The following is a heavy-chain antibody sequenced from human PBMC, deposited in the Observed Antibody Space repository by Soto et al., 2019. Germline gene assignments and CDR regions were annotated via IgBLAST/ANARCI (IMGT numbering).Heavy chain of an antibody. V-gene: IGHV3-48*02. D-gene: IGHD3-22*01. CDR3: ARDERSASSGYSNYYYYGMDV. CDR2: ISSSSSTI. Sequence: GGSLRLSCAASGFTFSSYGMHWVRQAPGKGLEWVSYISSSSSTIYYADSVKGRFTISRDNAKNSLYLQMNSLRDEDTAVYYCARDERSASSGYSNYYYYGMDVWGQGTTVTVSS. CDR1: GFTFSSYG. J-gene: IGHJ6*02.